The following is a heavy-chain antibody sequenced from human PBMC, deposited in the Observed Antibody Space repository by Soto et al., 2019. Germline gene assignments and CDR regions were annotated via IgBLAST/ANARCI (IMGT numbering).Heavy chain of an antibody. J-gene: IGHJ5*02. CDR1: GFTFSSYS. D-gene: IGHD3-3*02. Sequence: GSLRLSWAASGFTFSSYSMNWVRQAPGKGLEWVSSISSSSSYIYYADSVKGRFTISRDNAKNSLYLQMNSLRAEDTAVYYCARDLTSILDWFDPWGQGTLVTVSS. CDR3: ARDLTSILDWFDP. CDR2: ISSSSSYI. V-gene: IGHV3-21*01.